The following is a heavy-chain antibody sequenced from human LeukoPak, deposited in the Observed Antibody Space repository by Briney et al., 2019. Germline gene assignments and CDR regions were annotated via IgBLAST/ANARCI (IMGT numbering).Heavy chain of an antibody. V-gene: IGHV3-30*02. CDR1: GFTVSGPG. CDR3: ARSPTSWYFDY. Sequence: GESLRLSCAASGFTVSGPGMHWVRQAPGKGLEWVAFIRYHGSDKLYADSVKGRFTISRDNSKKTLYLQMNSLRPEDRSVYYCARSPTSWYFDYWGKGTLVTVSS. J-gene: IGHJ4*02. D-gene: IGHD2-2*01. CDR2: IRYHGSDK.